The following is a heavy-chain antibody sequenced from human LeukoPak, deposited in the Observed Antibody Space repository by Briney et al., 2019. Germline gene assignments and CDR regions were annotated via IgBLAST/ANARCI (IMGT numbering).Heavy chain of an antibody. CDR3: ARGRGYDFWSGYSFDP. D-gene: IGHD3-3*01. CDR1: GGSFSGYY. CDR2: VNHSGST. Sequence: SETLSLTCAVYGGSFSGYYWSWIRQPPGKGLEWIGEVNHSGSTNYNPSLKSRVTISVDTSKNQFSLKLSSVTAADTAVYYCARGRGYDFWSGYSFDPWGQGTLVTVSS. V-gene: IGHV4-34*01. J-gene: IGHJ5*02.